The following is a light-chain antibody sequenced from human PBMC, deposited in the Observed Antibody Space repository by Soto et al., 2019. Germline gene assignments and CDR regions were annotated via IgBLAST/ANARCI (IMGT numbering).Light chain of an antibody. CDR3: TSWTTSTTMI. V-gene: IGLV2-14*03. J-gene: IGLJ2*01. CDR2: DVN. CDR1: SSDIGAYNF. Sequence: QSALTQPASVSGSPGQSITISCTGTSSDIGAYNFVSWYRQHPGKAPKLMLYDVNIRPSGVSNRFSGSKSGNTASLTISGLQDEDEADYYCTSWTTSTTMIFGGGTKVTVL.